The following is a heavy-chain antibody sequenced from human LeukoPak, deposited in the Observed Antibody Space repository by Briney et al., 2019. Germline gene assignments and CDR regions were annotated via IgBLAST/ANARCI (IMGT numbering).Heavy chain of an antibody. V-gene: IGHV4-31*11. J-gene: IGHJ4*02. Sequence: PSETLSLTCAASGGSISSADFYWSWIRQHPGKGLEWIGFIYYSGSAYYNPSLKSRVSISVDTSKNQFSLTLNSVTAADTAVYYCARGSDYFDYWGQGTPVTVSS. CDR1: GGSISSADFY. CDR3: ARGSDYFDY. CDR2: IYYSGSA.